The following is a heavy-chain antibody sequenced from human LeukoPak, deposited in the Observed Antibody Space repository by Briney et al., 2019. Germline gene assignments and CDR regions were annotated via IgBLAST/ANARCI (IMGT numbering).Heavy chain of an antibody. CDR1: GITLSNYG. CDR3: AKRGVVIRVILVGFHKEAYYFDS. V-gene: IGHV3-23*01. CDR2: ISGSGGGT. J-gene: IGHJ4*02. Sequence: GGSLRLSCSVSGITLSNYGMSWVRQAPGKGLEWVAGISGSGGGTNYADSVKGRFTISRDNPKNTLFLQMNSLRAEDTAVYFCAKRGVVIRVILVGFHKEAYYFDSWGQGALVTVSS. D-gene: IGHD3-22*01.